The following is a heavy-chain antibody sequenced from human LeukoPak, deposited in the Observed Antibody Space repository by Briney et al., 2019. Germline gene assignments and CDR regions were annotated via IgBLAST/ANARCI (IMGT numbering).Heavy chain of an antibody. V-gene: IGHV1-18*01. CDR1: GGTFSSYA. J-gene: IGHJ3*02. Sequence: ASVKVSCKASGGTFSSYAISWVRQAPGQGLEWMGWISAYNGNTNYAQKFQGRVSMTTDLSTSTAYMELRSLRSDDTAVYYCARERSSYYAFDIWGQGTMVTVSS. D-gene: IGHD3-10*01. CDR2: ISAYNGNT. CDR3: ARERSSYYAFDI.